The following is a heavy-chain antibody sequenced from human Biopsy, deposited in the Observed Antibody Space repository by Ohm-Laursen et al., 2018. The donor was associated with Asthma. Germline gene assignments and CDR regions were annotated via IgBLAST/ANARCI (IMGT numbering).Heavy chain of an antibody. V-gene: IGHV1-69*13. Sequence: SVKASCMSLGGTFNTYVIGWVRQAPGQGLEWMGGINSVFGTTTYPQKFQDRVTITADDSTSTVYMELSSLRSEDTAVYYCARKAGSCISRTCYSLDFWGQGTLVTVSS. D-gene: IGHD2-2*01. J-gene: IGHJ4*02. CDR3: ARKAGSCISRTCYSLDF. CDR1: GGTFNTYV. CDR2: INSVFGTT.